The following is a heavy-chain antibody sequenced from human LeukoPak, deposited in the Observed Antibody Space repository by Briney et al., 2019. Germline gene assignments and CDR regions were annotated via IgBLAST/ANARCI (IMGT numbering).Heavy chain of an antibody. CDR3: ARERAMYYDILTGYYYYYYGMDV. CDR2: INHSGST. CDR1: GGPYSGYY. J-gene: IGHJ6*02. D-gene: IGHD3-9*01. V-gene: IGHV4-34*01. Sequence: SETLSLTCAVYGGPYSGYYWSWMRQPPGKGLEWIGEINHSGSTNYNPSLKSRVTISVATSKNQFSLKLSSVTAADTAVYYCARERAMYYDILTGYYYYYYGMDVWGRGTTVTVSS.